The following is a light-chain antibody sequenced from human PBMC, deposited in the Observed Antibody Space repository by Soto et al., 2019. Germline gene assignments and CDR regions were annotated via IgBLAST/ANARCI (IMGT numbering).Light chain of an antibody. V-gene: IGKV3-20*01. CDR1: QSVSNNF. Sequence: EIVLTQSPGTLSLSPGEGATLSCRASQSVSNNFLAWYQQKPGQAPRLLIYGASTRATGIPDRFSGSGSGKDFTLTISSLEPEDCAVYYCQQYGNSPPYTFGQGTKLEIK. CDR3: QQYGNSPPYT. CDR2: GAS. J-gene: IGKJ2*01.